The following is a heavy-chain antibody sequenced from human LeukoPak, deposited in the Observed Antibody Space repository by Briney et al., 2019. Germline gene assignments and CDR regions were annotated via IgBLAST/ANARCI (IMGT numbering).Heavy chain of an antibody. V-gene: IGHV5-51*01. CDR2: IYPGDSDT. CDR3: ARQADLDTAMGDY. J-gene: IGHJ4*02. CDR1: GYSFTSYW. Sequence: GESLKISCKGSGYSFTSYWIGWVRQMPGKGLDWMGIIYPGDSDTRYSPSFQGQVTISADKSISTAYLQWSSLKASDTAMYYCARQADLDTAMGDYWGQGTLVTVSS. D-gene: IGHD5-18*01.